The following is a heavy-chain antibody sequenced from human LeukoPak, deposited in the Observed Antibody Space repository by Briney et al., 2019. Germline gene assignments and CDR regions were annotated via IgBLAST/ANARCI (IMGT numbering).Heavy chain of an antibody. CDR2: ISGSGSDI. J-gene: IGHJ5*02. Sequence: GGSLRLSCAASGFTFSDYYMAWIRQAPGKGLEWISYISGSGSDISYTDSVKGRFTISRDNAKNSLYLQMNSLRAEDTAVYYCARGFYGNWFDPWGQGTLVTVSS. D-gene: IGHD4-17*01. V-gene: IGHV3-11*04. CDR1: GFTFSDYY. CDR3: ARGFYGNWFDP.